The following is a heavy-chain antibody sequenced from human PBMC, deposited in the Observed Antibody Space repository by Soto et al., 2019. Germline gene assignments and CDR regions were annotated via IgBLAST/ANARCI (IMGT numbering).Heavy chain of an antibody. D-gene: IGHD3-3*02. CDR3: ARDTETLGPRANDALDI. V-gene: IGHV1-3*01. Sequence: ASVKVSCKATGYTFSAYTMNWVRQAPGQSLEWMGWITACSGNTKYSQNFQGRVSITRDTSASTVYMELTGLTSEDTAVYYCARDTETLGPRANDALDIWGQGTMGTGSS. CDR2: ITACSGNT. J-gene: IGHJ3*02. CDR1: GYTFSAYT.